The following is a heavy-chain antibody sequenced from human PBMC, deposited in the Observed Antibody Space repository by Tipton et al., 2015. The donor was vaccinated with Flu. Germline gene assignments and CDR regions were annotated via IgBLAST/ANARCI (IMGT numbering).Heavy chain of an antibody. V-gene: IGHV4-39*07. Sequence: TLSLTCTVSGGSISSSSYYWGWIRQPPGKGLEWIGEINHSGSTNYNPSLKSRVTISVDTSKNQFSLKLSSVTAADTAVYYCARQGTAARDAFDIWGQGTMVTVSS. D-gene: IGHD2-21*02. CDR2: INHSGST. J-gene: IGHJ3*02. CDR1: GGSISSSSYY. CDR3: ARQGTAARDAFDI.